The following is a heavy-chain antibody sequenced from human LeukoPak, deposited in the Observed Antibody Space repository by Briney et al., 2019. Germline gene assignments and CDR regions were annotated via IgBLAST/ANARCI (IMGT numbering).Heavy chain of an antibody. CDR1: GYTFTGYY. CDR2: INPNSGGT. Sequence: ASVKVSCKASGYTFTGYYMHWVRQAPGQGLEWMGWINPNSGGTNYAQKFQGRVTMTRDTSISTAYMELSRLRSDDTAVYYCARDPGDSIVGATTDGDYWGQGTLVTVFS. J-gene: IGHJ4*02. D-gene: IGHD1-26*01. CDR3: ARDPGDSIVGATTDGDY. V-gene: IGHV1-2*02.